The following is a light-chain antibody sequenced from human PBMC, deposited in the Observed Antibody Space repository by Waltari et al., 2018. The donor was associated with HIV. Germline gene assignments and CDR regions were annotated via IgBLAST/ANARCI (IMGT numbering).Light chain of an antibody. CDR1: SYNIGAAYD. V-gene: IGLV1-40*01. Sequence: QSVLSQPPSVSGAPGHRVTISFTGSSYNIGAAYDVHWYHTLPVTAPTLLMYGNSKRPSGVPDRFPGSEAGTSASLAITGLQAEDESDFYCQSYDSSLSGYVFGTGTKVTVL. CDR2: GNS. J-gene: IGLJ1*01. CDR3: QSYDSSLSGYV.